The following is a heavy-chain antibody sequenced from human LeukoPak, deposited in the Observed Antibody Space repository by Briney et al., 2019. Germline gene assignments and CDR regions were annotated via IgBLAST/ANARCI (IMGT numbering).Heavy chain of an antibody. CDR3: ATHPLLDY. CDR2: TYYSGST. V-gene: IGHV4-39*01. D-gene: IGHD3-16*02. J-gene: IGHJ4*02. CDR1: GDSIRRDNYY. Sequence: SETLSLTCTVSGDSIRRDNYYWGWIRQPPGKGLEWIGSTYYSGSTYYNPSLKSRVSISVDPSKSQFSLKLTSVTAADTAVYYCATHPLLDYWGQGSLVAVSS.